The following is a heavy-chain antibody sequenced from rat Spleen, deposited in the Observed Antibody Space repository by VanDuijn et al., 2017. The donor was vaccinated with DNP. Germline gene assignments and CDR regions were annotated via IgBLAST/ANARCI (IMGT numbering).Heavy chain of an antibody. Sequence: EVQLVESGGGLVQPGGSLKLSCVASGFSFSDYYMAWVRQAPKKGPEWVASIYEGSKSYYGDSVKGRFTISRDDAKSTLYLQMNSLRSEDTATYFCTRQDYGGYKNWFAYWGQGTLVTVSS. CDR1: GFSFSDYY. CDR2: IYEGSKS. CDR3: TRQDYGGYKNWFAY. D-gene: IGHD1-11*01. J-gene: IGHJ3*01. V-gene: IGHV5-22*01.